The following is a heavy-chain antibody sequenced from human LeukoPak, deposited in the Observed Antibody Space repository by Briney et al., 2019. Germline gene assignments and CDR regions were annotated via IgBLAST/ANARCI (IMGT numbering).Heavy chain of an antibody. CDR2: IIPIFGIA. J-gene: IGHJ4*02. Sequence: SVKVSCKASGGTFSSYAISWVRQAPGQGLEWMGRIIPIFGIANYAQKFQGRVTITADKSTSTAYMELSSLRSEDTAVYDCARGGGIAAAGTDYFDYWGQGTLVTVSS. CDR3: ARGGGIAAAGTDYFDY. CDR1: GGTFSSYA. D-gene: IGHD6-13*01. V-gene: IGHV1-69*04.